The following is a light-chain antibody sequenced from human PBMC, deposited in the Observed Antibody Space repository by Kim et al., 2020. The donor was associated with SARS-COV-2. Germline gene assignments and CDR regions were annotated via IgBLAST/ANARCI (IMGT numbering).Light chain of an antibody. CDR3: AAWDDSLSGSWV. Sequence: RVTISCSGSSSNIGSNYVYWYQQLPGTAPKLLIYRNNQLPSGVPDRFSGSKSGTSASLAISGLRSEDEADYYCAAWDDSLSGSWVFGGGTKLTVL. V-gene: IGLV1-47*01. CDR1: SSNIGSNY. J-gene: IGLJ3*02. CDR2: RNN.